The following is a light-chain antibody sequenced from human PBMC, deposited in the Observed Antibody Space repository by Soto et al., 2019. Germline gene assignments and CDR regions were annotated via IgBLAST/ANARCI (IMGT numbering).Light chain of an antibody. CDR1: ESVSSN. V-gene: IGKV3-15*01. Sequence: IVLTQSPATMSVPPGEIADISCSASESVSSNLAWYQQKPGQAPRLLIYGASTRATGIPARFSGSGSGTEFTLTISSLQSEDFAIYYCQQYNDWPPITFGQGTRLEIK. J-gene: IGKJ5*01. CDR3: QQYNDWPPIT. CDR2: GAS.